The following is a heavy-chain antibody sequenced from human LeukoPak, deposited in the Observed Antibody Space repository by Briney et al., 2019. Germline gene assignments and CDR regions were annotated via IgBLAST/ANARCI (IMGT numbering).Heavy chain of an antibody. CDR1: HVSISTYY. J-gene: IGHJ5*02. Sequence: SETLSLTCTVSHVSISTYYWSWIRQPLGKGLEWMGYIHYSGSTNYNPSLKSRVTISVDTSKRQLSLMLRSVTAADTAVYYCARDIYGSGHGWFDTWGQGRLVTVSS. CDR2: IHYSGST. V-gene: IGHV4-59*01. CDR3: ARDIYGSGHGWFDT. D-gene: IGHD3-10*01.